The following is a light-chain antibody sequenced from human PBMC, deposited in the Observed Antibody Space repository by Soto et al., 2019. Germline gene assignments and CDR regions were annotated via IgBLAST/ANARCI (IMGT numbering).Light chain of an antibody. J-gene: IGLJ1*01. CDR3: QMWDITTDLYF. Sequence: QSVLIQPPSVSGTPGQKVTISWSGSSSNIGKNFVFWYQQVPGTTPRLLIYRHDQRPSGVPDRFSGSNSGNTATLTISRVEAGDEADYYCQMWDITTDLYFFGPGTKLTVL. CDR2: RHD. CDR1: SSNIGKNF. V-gene: IGLV1-47*01.